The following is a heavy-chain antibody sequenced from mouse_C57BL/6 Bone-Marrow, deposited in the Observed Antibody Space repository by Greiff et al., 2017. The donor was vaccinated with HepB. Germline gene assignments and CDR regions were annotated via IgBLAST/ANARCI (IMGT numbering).Heavy chain of an antibody. CDR2: IDPSDSYT. D-gene: IGHD1-1*01. CDR1: GYTFTSYW. CDR3: ARGFTTVNY. Sequence: VQLQQPGAELVKPGASVKLSCKASGYTFTSYWMQWVKQRPGQGLEWIGEIDPSDSYTNYNQKFKGKATLTVDKSSSTAYMQLSSLTSEDSAVYYCARGFTTVNYWGQGTTLTVSS. V-gene: IGHV1-50*01. J-gene: IGHJ2*01.